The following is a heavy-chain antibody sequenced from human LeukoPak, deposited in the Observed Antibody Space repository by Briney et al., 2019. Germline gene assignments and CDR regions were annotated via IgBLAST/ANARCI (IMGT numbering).Heavy chain of an antibody. J-gene: IGHJ4*02. CDR1: GYTFTGYY. Sequence: GASVKVSCKASGYTFTGYYMHWVRQAPGQGLEWMGWINPNSGGTNYAQKFQGRVTMTRDTSISTAFLELSSLRFDDTAVYYCATGTEVTRYYYFNYWGQGTLVTVSS. D-gene: IGHD3-3*01. V-gene: IGHV1-2*02. CDR3: ATGTEVTRYYYFNY. CDR2: INPNSGGT.